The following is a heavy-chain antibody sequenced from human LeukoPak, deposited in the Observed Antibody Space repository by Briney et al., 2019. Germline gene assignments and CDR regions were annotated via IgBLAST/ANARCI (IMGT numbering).Heavy chain of an antibody. CDR3: ARDQRFYYDSSGYLDY. CDR2: ITSSSSTI. D-gene: IGHD3-22*01. Sequence: GGSLRLSCAASGFTFSSYAMSWVRQAPGKGLEWVSYITSSSSTIYYADSVKGRFTISRDNAKNSLYLQMNSLRAEDTAVYYCARDQRFYYDSSGYLDYWGQGTLVTVSS. CDR1: GFTFSSYA. V-gene: IGHV3-48*04. J-gene: IGHJ4*02.